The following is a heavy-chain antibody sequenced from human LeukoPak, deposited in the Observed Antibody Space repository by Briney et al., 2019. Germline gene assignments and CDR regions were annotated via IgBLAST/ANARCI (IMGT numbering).Heavy chain of an antibody. CDR3: TTCSSGYYHRGY. CDR2: IRYDGSNK. D-gene: IGHD3-22*01. V-gene: IGHV3-30*02. CDR1: GFTFSSYG. Sequence: GGSLRLSCAASGFTFSSYGMHWVRQAPGKGLEWVAFIRYDGSNKYYADSVKGRFTISRDNSKNTLYLQMNSLKTEDTAVYYCTTCSSGYYHRGYWGQGTLVTVSS. J-gene: IGHJ4*02.